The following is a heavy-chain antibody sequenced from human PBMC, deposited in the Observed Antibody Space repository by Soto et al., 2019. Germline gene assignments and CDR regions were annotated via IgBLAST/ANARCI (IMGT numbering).Heavy chain of an antibody. CDR3: ALRHPSGRDY. CDR1: GFSLSTSGLG. J-gene: IGHJ4*02. CDR2: IYLNDDE. V-gene: IGHV2-5*01. Sequence: QITLKESGHTLAKPTQTLTLTCTFSGFSLSTSGLGVARIRQPPGKALEWLALIYLNDDERYSPSLRSRLTITKDTSKNQVVLTMTNVDPMDTATYFCALRHPSGRDYWRQVPLVAVSS.